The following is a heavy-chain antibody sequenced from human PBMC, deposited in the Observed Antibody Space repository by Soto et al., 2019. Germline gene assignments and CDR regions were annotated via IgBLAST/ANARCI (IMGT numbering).Heavy chain of an antibody. CDR3: ARGIQYLYGVHV. CDR1: GFTFTNYW. J-gene: IGHJ6*02. Sequence: EVQLVESGGTLVQPGVSLRLSCAAAGFTFTNYWMHWVRQAPGKGLVWVSRINGDGSNTFYAYSVKGRFAISRDNATITVYLHMNSLADEDTAIYYCARGIQYLYGVHVWGQGTTVTVSS. CDR2: INGDGSNT. D-gene: IGHD4-4*01. V-gene: IGHV3-74*01.